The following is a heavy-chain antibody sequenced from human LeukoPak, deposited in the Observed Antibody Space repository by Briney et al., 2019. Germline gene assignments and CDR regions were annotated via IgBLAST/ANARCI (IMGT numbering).Heavy chain of an antibody. D-gene: IGHD6-19*01. CDR1: GFTFSDYY. V-gene: IGHV3-11*05. J-gene: IGHJ4*02. CDR2: ISSSSSYT. CDR3: AKDARRTNGWYFFDY. Sequence: GGSLRLTCAASGFTFSDYYMSWIRQAPGKGLEWVSYISSSSSYTNYADSVKGRFTISRDNSKNTLFLQMNSLRAEDTAVYYCAKDARRTNGWYFFDYWGQGTLVTVSS.